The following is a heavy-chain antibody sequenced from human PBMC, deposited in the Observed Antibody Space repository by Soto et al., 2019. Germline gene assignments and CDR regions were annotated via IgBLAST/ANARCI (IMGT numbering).Heavy chain of an antibody. CDR1: GGSIGSSSYY. Sequence: SETLSLTCSVSGGSIGSSSYYFGWIRQPPGKGLEWIGSLYYTGTTYYNSSLKSRVTISADKSKNQFSLKLSSVTAADTAVYYCALIAVAAEAEKYYFDYWGQGTLVTV. CDR2: LYYTGTT. CDR3: ALIAVAAEAEKYYFDY. J-gene: IGHJ4*02. V-gene: IGHV4-39*01. D-gene: IGHD6-19*01.